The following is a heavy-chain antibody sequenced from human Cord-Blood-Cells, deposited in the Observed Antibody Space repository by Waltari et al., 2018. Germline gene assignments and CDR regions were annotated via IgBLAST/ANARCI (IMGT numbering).Heavy chain of an antibody. CDR2: IYYSGST. V-gene: IGHV4-59*01. CDR3: ARDTPSDFWSGYYYCYMDV. Sequence: QVQLQESGPGLVKPSETLSLTCTVSGGSISSYYWSWIRQPPGKGLEWIGYIYYSGSTNYNPSLKSRVTISVDTSKNQFSLKLSSVTAADTAVYYCARDTPSDFWSGYYYCYMDVWGKGTTVTVSS. D-gene: IGHD3-3*01. J-gene: IGHJ6*03. CDR1: GGSISSYY.